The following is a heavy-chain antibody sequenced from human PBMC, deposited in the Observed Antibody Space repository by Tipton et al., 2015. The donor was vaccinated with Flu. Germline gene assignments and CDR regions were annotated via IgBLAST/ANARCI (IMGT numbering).Heavy chain of an antibody. V-gene: IGHV1-18*01. J-gene: IGHJ6*02. Sequence: QSGAEVKKPGASVKLFCKASGYTFTSYGISGVRQASGQGLEWMGWISAYNGNTNYAQKLQGRVTMTTDTSTSTAYMELRSLRSDDTAVYYCARGLPGDYDYGMDVWGQGTTVTVSS. D-gene: IGHD3-16*01. CDR2: ISAYNGNT. CDR3: ARGLPGDYDYGMDV. CDR1: GYTFTSYG.